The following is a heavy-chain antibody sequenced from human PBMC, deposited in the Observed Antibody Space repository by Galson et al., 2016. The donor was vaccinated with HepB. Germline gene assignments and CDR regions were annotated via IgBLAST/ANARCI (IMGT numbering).Heavy chain of an antibody. D-gene: IGHD2-2*01. J-gene: IGHJ4*02. CDR2: IAGGSGSP. CDR3: AKCRSSDSTSCPNY. V-gene: IGHV3-23*01. Sequence: SLRLSCAVSGFSFGDYAMSWVRQAPGKGLEWVSTIAGGSGSPNYADSVKGRFTISRDNSKNTLYLQMNSLRAEDTALYFCAKCRSSDSTSCPNYWGQGTLVTVSS. CDR1: GFSFGDYA.